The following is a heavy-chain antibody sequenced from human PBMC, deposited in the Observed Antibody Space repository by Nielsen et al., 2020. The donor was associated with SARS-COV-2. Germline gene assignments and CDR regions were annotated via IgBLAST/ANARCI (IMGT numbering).Heavy chain of an antibody. J-gene: IGHJ4*02. CDR3: ARDPSQTLWASYIGL. CDR1: GFSISDSG. Sequence: GESLKISCAASGFSISDSGMHWVRQASGRGLEWLGRIRSKSHSYETVYAVSVRDRFTISRDDSENTAYLQMNRLRVEDTAVYFCARDPSQTLWASYIGLWGQGTLVVVSS. CDR2: IRSKSHSYET. D-gene: IGHD2-15*01. V-gene: IGHV3-73*01.